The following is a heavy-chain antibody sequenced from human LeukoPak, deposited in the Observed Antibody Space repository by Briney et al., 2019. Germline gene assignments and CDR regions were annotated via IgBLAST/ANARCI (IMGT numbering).Heavy chain of an antibody. J-gene: IGHJ3*02. D-gene: IGHD2-2*02. V-gene: IGHV3-21*01. CDR1: GFTFSSYS. CDR2: ISSSSSYI. CDR3: ARSSPHCSSTSCYNDAFDI. Sequence: GGSLRLSCAASGFTFSSYSMNWVRQAPGKGLEWVSSISSSSSYIYYADSVKGRSTISRDNAKNSLYLQMNSLRAEDTAVYYCARSSPHCSSTSCYNDAFDIWGQGTMVTVSS.